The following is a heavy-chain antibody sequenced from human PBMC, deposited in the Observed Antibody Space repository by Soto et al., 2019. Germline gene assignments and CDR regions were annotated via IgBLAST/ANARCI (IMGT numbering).Heavy chain of an antibody. CDR3: ARFGATIGGGDAFDI. CDR2: IYPGDSDT. Sequence: EVQLVQSGAEVKKPGESLQISCKGSGYSFTSYWIGWVRQMPGKGLEWMGIIYPGDSDTRYSPSFQGQVPISADKSISTAYLQWRILKASDPAMYYCARFGATIGGGDAFDIWGQGTMVTVSS. J-gene: IGHJ3*02. D-gene: IGHD5-12*01. CDR1: GYSFTSYW. V-gene: IGHV5-51*01.